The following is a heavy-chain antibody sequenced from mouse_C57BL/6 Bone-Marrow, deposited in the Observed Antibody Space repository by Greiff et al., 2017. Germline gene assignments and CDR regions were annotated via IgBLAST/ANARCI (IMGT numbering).Heavy chain of an antibody. CDR1: GFTFSDYG. CDR2: ISSGSSTI. J-gene: IGHJ3*01. D-gene: IGHD4-1*01. V-gene: IGHV5-17*01. Sequence: EVKLVESGGGLVKPGGSLKLSCAASGFTFSDYGMHWVRQAPEKGLEWVAYISSGSSTIYYADTVKGRFTISRDNAKNTLFLQMTSLRSEDTAMYYCARYNWAAWFAYWGQGTLVTVSA. CDR3: ARYNWAAWFAY.